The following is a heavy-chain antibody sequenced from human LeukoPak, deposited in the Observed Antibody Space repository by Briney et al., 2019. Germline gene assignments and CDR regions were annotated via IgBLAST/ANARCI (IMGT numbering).Heavy chain of an antibody. V-gene: IGHV3-9*03. CDR2: ISWKSVSL. CDR3: AKDCTGAAGGVFDY. J-gene: IGHJ4*02. Sequence: GGSLRLSCAASGFSVDDYAMYWVRQAPGKGLEWVSVISWKSVSLGYAGSVNGRFTISRDNAKNSLYLQMNSLRDEDMALYYCAKDCTGAAGGVFDYWGKGTMVTVSS. D-gene: IGHD6-13*01. CDR1: GFSVDDYA.